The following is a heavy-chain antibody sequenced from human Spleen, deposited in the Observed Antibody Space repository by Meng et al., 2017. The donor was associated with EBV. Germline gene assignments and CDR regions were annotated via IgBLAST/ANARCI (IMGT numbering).Heavy chain of an antibody. CDR2: IHHSGTT. CDR1: GASIDSSDW. J-gene: IGHJ4*02. CDR3: ARGLGGHYPTMEY. D-gene: IGHD3-22*01. Sequence: QGHLQGSGPGLVTPSGTLSSPCAVSGASIDSSDWWTWVRQAPGKGLEWIGEIHHSGTTNYNPSLESRVTISIDKSDNQFSLKVTPVTDADTAVYYCARGLGGHYPTMEYWGQGTLVTVSS. V-gene: IGHV4-4*02.